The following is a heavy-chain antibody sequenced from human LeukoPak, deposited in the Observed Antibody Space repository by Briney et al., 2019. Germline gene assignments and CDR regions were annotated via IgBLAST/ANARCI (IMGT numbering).Heavy chain of an antibody. V-gene: IGHV4-39*01. Sequence: SETLSLTGTVSGGSISSSSYYWAWIRQPPGKGLEWIGSIYYSGSNYYNPSLKSRVTISVDTSKNQFSLKLRAVTAADTAVYYCARHGKPELLFDYWGQGTLVTVSS. J-gene: IGHJ4*02. CDR3: ARHGKPELLFDY. D-gene: IGHD1-26*01. CDR1: GGSISSSSYY. CDR2: IYYSGSN.